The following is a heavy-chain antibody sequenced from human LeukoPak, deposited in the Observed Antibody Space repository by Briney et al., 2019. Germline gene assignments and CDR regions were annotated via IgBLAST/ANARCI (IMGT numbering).Heavy chain of an antibody. CDR2: VSGSGSNT. CDR1: GFTFSRNA. Sequence: GGSLRLSCAASGFTFSRNAMSWVRQAPGKGLEWVSTVSGSGSNTYYADSVKGRFTISRDNSKNTLYLQMDSLRVEDTAVYYCAKDRRGYSGQIDIWGQGTMVTVS. V-gene: IGHV3-23*01. J-gene: IGHJ3*02. CDR3: AKDRRGYSGQIDI. D-gene: IGHD5-12*01.